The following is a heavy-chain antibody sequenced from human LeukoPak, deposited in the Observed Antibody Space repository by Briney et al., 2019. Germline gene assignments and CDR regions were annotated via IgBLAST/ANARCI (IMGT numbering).Heavy chain of an antibody. CDR2: INSDGSST. J-gene: IGHJ4*02. CDR1: GFTFSSYW. D-gene: IGHD3-22*01. CDR3: ARGDYYDSSGYYYPYYFDY. Sequence: GGSLRLSCAASGFTFSSYWMHWVRQGLGKGLVWVSRINSDGSSTSYADSVKGRFTISRDNAKNTLYLQMNSLRAEDTAVYYCARGDYYDSSGYYYPYYFDYWGQGTLVTVSS. V-gene: IGHV3-74*01.